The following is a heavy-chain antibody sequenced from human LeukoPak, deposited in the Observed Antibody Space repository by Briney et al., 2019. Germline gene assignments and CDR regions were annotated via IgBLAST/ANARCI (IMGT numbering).Heavy chain of an antibody. Sequence: SETLSLTCTVSGGSISSSSYYWGWIRQPPGKGLEWIGSIYYSGSTYYNPSLKSRVTISVDTSKNQFSLKLSSVTAADTAVYYCARPRGGYWGQGTLATVSS. CDR2: IYYSGST. CDR3: ARPRGGY. CDR1: GGSISSSSYY. D-gene: IGHD3-16*01. J-gene: IGHJ4*02. V-gene: IGHV4-39*07.